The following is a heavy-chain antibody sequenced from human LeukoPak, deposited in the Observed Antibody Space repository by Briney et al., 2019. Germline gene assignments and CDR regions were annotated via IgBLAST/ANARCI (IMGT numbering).Heavy chain of an antibody. CDR3: ARDTDTTSHYGRFDP. D-gene: IGHD4-17*01. CDR2: VWYDGTRK. J-gene: IGHJ5*02. V-gene: IGHV3-33*01. CDR1: GFTFTGYG. Sequence: PGGSLRLSCAASGFTFTGYGFHWVRQAPGKGLEWVAVVWYDGTRKYYADPVKGRFTVSRDNSENTVYLQISGLRAEDTAVYYCARDTDTTSHYGRFDPWGQETLVTVSS.